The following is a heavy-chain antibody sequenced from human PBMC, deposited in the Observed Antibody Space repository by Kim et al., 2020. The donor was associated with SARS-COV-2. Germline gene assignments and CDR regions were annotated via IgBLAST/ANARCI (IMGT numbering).Heavy chain of an antibody. CDR1: GGSFSGYY. CDR3: ARVDSLYFGLRWFDP. V-gene: IGHV4-34*01. D-gene: IGHD3-16*01. J-gene: IGHJ5*02. CDR2: INHSGST. Sequence: SETLSLTCAVYGGSFSGYYWSWIRQPPGKGLEWIGEINHSGSTNYNTSLKSRVTISVDTSKNQFSLKLSSVTAADTAVYYCARVDSLYFGLRWFDPWGQGTLVTVSS.